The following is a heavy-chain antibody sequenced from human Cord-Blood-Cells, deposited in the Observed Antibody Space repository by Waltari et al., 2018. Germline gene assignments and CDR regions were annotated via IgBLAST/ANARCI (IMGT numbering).Heavy chain of an antibody. CDR1: GGTFSSYA. Sequence: QVQLVQSGAEVKKPGSSVKVSCKASGGTFSSYAISWVRQAPGHGLGWMGRIIPILGIANYAQKFQGRVTITADKSTSTAYMELSSLRSEDTAVYYCAREDVVVPAAIYYDSSGYDYWGQGTLVTVSS. V-gene: IGHV1-69*09. CDR2: IIPILGIA. D-gene: IGHD2-2*01. J-gene: IGHJ4*02. CDR3: AREDVVVPAAIYYDSSGYDY.